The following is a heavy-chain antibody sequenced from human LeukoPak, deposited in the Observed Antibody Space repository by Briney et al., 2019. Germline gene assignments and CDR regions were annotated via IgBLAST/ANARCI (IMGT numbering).Heavy chain of an antibody. CDR1: GGSFSGYY. Sequence: ETLSLTCAVYGGSFSGYYWSWVRQAPGKGLEWVSAISGSGGSTYYADSVKGRFTISRDNSKNTLYLQMNSLRAEDTAVYYCAKDPGRYCSGGSCGYNWFDPWGQGTLVTVSS. CDR2: ISGSGGST. J-gene: IGHJ5*02. CDR3: AKDPGRYCSGGSCGYNWFDP. V-gene: IGHV3-23*01. D-gene: IGHD2-15*01.